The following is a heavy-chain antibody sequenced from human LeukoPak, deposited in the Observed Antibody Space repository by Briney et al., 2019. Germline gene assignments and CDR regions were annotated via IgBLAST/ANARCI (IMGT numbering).Heavy chain of an antibody. CDR1: GGSISSGGYY. CDR3: AGGGKNWNDVGSLDY. D-gene: IGHD1-1*01. J-gene: IGHJ4*02. V-gene: IGHV4-31*03. CDR2: IYYSGST. Sequence: SQTLSLTCTVSGGSISSGGYYWSWIRQHPGKGLEWIGYIYYSGSTYYNPSLKGRVTISVDTSKNQFSLKLSSVTAADTAVYYCAGGGKNWNDVGSLDYWGQGTLVTVSS.